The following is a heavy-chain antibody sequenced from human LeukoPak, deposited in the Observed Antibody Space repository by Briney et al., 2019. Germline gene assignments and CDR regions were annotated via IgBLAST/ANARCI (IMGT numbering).Heavy chain of an antibody. CDR1: GYTFTGYY. CDR3: ATPGHSSGWYKN. V-gene: IGHV1-2*02. D-gene: IGHD6-19*01. J-gene: IGHJ4*02. CDR2: INPNSGGT. Sequence: ASVKVSCKASGYTFTGYYMHWVRQAPGQGLEWMGWINPNSGGTNYAQKFQGRVTMTRDTSTSTVYMELSSLRSEDTAVYYCATPGHSSGWYKNWGQGTLVTVSS.